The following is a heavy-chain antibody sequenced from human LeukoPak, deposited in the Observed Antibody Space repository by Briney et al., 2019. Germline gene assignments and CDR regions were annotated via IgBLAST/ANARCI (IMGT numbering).Heavy chain of an antibody. D-gene: IGHD1-7*01. CDR3: ARGSNWNYGPPFDY. Sequence: SETLSLTCTVSGGSISSGGYYWSWIRQHPGKGLEWIGYIYYSGSTNYNPSLRSRVTISIDTSKNQFSLKLTSVTAADTAVYYCARGSNWNYGPPFDYWGQGTLVTVSS. V-gene: IGHV4-31*03. CDR1: GGSISSGGYY. CDR2: IYYSGST. J-gene: IGHJ4*02.